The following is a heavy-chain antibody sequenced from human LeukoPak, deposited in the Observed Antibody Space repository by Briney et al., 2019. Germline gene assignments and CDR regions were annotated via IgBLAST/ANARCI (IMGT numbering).Heavy chain of an antibody. J-gene: IGHJ4*03. CDR3: ARRTTVTAGSFDY. CDR1: GFTFSSYA. V-gene: IGHV3-30-3*01. Sequence: GGSLRLSCAASGFTFSSYAMHWVRQAPGKGLEWVAVISYDGSNKYYADSVKGRFTISRDNSKNTLYLQMSSLRAEGTAVYYCARRTTVTAGSFDYWGQGALVTVSS. D-gene: IGHD4-17*01. CDR2: ISYDGSNK.